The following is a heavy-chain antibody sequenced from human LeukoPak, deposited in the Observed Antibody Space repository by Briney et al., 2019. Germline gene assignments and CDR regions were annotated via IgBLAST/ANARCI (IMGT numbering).Heavy chain of an antibody. CDR3: ARQVMPDYDILAGYYYFDY. CDR2: IYYSGST. V-gene: IGHV4-39*01. CDR1: GGSISSSSYY. D-gene: IGHD3-9*01. J-gene: IGHJ4*02. Sequence: PSETLSLTCTVSGGSISSSSYYWGWIRQPPGKGLEWIGSIYYSGSTYYNPSLKSRVTISVDTSKNQFSLKLSSVTAADTAVYYCARQVMPDYDILAGYYYFDYWGQGILVTVSS.